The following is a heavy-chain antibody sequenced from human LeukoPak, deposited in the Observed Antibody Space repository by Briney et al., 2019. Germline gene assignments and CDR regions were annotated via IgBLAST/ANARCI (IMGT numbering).Heavy chain of an antibody. CDR3: ARGYCSGGSCYSYYFYYYMDV. Sequence: SVKVSRKASEGTFSSYAISWVRQAPGQGLEWMGGIIPIFGTANYEQKFQGRVTITTDESTSTAYMELSSLRSEDTAVYHCARGYCSGGSCYSYYFYYYMDVWGKGTTVTVSS. CDR2: IIPIFGTA. CDR1: EGTFSSYA. D-gene: IGHD2-15*01. J-gene: IGHJ6*03. V-gene: IGHV1-69*05.